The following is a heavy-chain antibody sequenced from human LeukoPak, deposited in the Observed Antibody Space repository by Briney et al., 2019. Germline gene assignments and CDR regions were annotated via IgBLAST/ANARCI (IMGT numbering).Heavy chain of an antibody. Sequence: PGRSLRLSCAASGFTFSSYTMHWVRQAPGKGLEWVAVISNDASHKYYADSVKDRFTISRDNSKNTLYLQMNSLRVEDTAVYYCARDVIPHEDRNNWFDPWGQGTLVTVSS. V-gene: IGHV3-30*04. CDR3: ARDVIPHEDRNNWFDP. CDR2: ISNDASHK. CDR1: GFTFSSYT. J-gene: IGHJ5*02.